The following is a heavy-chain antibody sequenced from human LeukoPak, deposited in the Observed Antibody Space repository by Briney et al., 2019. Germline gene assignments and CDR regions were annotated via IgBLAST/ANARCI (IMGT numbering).Heavy chain of an antibody. D-gene: IGHD2-15*01. J-gene: IGHJ6*02. Sequence: GGSLRRSCAASGFTLSSYAMHWVRQAPGKGLEWVAVIWYDGNNKYYADSVKGRFTISRDNSKNTLYLQMNSLRAEDTAVYYCAKTPVGGDGLDVWGQGTTVTVSS. CDR2: IWYDGNNK. V-gene: IGHV3-33*06. CDR3: AKTPVGGDGLDV. CDR1: GFTLSSYA.